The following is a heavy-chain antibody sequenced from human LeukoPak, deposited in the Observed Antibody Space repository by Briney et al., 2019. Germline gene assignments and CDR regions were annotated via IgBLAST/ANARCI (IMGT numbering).Heavy chain of an antibody. Sequence: GGSLRFSCAASGFTFSSYGMHWVRQAPGKGLEWVAVISYDGSNKYYADSVKGRFTISRDNSKNTLYLQMNSLRAEDTAVYHCAKDHPGGYGSGSSVGMDVWGQGTTVTVSS. CDR1: GFTFSSYG. CDR2: ISYDGSNK. CDR3: AKDHPGGYGSGSSVGMDV. V-gene: IGHV3-30*18. D-gene: IGHD3-10*01. J-gene: IGHJ6*02.